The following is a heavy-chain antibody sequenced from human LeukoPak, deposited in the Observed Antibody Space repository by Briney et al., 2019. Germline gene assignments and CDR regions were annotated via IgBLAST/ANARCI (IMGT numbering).Heavy chain of an antibody. J-gene: IGHJ4*02. CDR3: AKVAEGWFGELFGMAPYYFDY. Sequence: PGGSVRLSCAACRFTFSSYAMSWVRQAPGKGLEWVAAISGSGGSTYYADFVKGRFTISRDNAKNTLYLQMISLGAEDTAVYYCAKVAEGWFGELFGMAPYYFDYWGQGTLVTVSS. CDR1: RFTFSSYA. D-gene: IGHD3-10*01. V-gene: IGHV3-23*01. CDR2: ISGSGGST.